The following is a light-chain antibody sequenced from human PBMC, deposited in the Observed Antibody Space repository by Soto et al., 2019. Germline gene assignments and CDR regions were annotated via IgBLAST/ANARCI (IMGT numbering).Light chain of an antibody. J-gene: IGLJ3*02. CDR1: SSDVGGYNY. Sequence: QSVPTQPPSASGSPGQSATISCTGTSSDVGGYNYVSWYQQYPGKAPKLMIYDVYKRPSGVPDRFSGSKSGNTASLTVSGVQPEDEADYYCSSYAGSSTWVFGGGTKLTVL. CDR3: SSYAGSSTWV. V-gene: IGLV2-8*01. CDR2: DVY.